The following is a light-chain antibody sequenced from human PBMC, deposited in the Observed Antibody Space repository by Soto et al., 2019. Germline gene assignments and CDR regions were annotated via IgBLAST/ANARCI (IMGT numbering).Light chain of an antibody. V-gene: IGKV3D-20*02. Sequence: EIVLTQSPGTLSLSPGERATLSCRASQSVSSSYLAWYQQKPGQAPRLLIYGASSRATGIPDRFSGSGSGTDFTLTISRLEPEDFAVYYCQQRSNWPPWTFGQGTKGDI. CDR1: QSVSSSY. J-gene: IGKJ1*01. CDR2: GAS. CDR3: QQRSNWPPWT.